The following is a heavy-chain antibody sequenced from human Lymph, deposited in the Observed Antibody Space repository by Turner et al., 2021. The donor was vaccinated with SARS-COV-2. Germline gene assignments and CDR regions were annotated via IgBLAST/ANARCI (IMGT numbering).Heavy chain of an antibody. D-gene: IGHD3-22*01. Sequence: QVQLVESGGGVVQPGRTLRLSCPASVFTFSSYAMHWVRQAPGKGLEWVAFISYDGSDKYYADSVKGRFTFSRDNSKNTLYLQMNSLGAEDTAVYYCARDRDSSGWVDYWGQGTLVTVSS. CDR3: ARDRDSSGWVDY. CDR2: ISYDGSDK. V-gene: IGHV3-30*04. CDR1: VFTFSSYA. J-gene: IGHJ4*02.